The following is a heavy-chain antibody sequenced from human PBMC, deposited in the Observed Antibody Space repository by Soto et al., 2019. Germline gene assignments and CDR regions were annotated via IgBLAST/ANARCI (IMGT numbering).Heavy chain of an antibody. CDR1: GITFSSYS. CDR3: VKAGIATSSTLLPRNPIFDS. Sequence: GGSLRLSCSVSGITFSSYSMHWVRQAPGKRLEYVSTISTNGGNTYYADSVKGRFTISRANSKNTLYLQMNSLRVEDTAVYYCVKAGIATSSTLLPRNPIFDSWGQGTLVTVSS. CDR2: ISTNGGNT. J-gene: IGHJ4*02. V-gene: IGHV3-64D*08. D-gene: IGHD6-13*01.